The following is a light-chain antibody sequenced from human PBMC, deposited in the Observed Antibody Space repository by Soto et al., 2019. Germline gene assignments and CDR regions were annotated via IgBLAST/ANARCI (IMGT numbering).Light chain of an antibody. CDR3: AAWDDSLSGDWV. Sequence: QSVLTQPPSASGTPGQRVTISCSGSSSNIGSNYVYWYQQLPGTAPKLLIYRNNHRPSGVPDRFSGSKSGTSASLAISGLRSEDEADYYCAAWDDSLSGDWVFGGGTKVTVL. CDR1: SSNIGSNY. CDR2: RNN. J-gene: IGLJ3*02. V-gene: IGLV1-47*01.